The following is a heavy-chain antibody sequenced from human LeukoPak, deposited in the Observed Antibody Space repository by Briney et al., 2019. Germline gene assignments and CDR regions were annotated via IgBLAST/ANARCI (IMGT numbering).Heavy chain of an antibody. Sequence: SETLSLTCTVSGGSISSHYWSWIRQPPGKGLEWIGYIYYSGSTNYNPSLKSRVTISVDTSKNQFSLKLSSVTAADTAVYYCARGIAARPPYYYYYMDVWGKGTTVTVSS. CDR2: IYYSGST. D-gene: IGHD6-6*01. CDR3: ARGIAARPPYYYYYMDV. CDR1: GGSISSHY. V-gene: IGHV4-59*11. J-gene: IGHJ6*03.